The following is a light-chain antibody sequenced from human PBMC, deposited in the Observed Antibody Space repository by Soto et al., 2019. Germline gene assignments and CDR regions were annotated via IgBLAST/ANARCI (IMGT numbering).Light chain of an antibody. CDR1: SSDVGAYNY. Sequence: QSVPTQPASVSGSLGQSITISCTGTSSDVGAYNYVSWYQQHPGKAPKLMIYEVSYRPSGVSNRFSGSKSGNTASLSISGLQAEDEADYYCNSYTTSSTCVFGTGTKLTVL. CDR2: EVS. J-gene: IGLJ1*01. CDR3: NSYTTSSTCV. V-gene: IGLV2-14*01.